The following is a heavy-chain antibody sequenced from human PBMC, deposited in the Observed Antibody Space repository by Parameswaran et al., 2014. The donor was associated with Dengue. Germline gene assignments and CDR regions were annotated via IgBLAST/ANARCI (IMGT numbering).Heavy chain of an antibody. CDR2: INHSGST. J-gene: IGHJ4*02. Sequence: RWIRQPPGKGLEWIGEINHSGSTNYNPSLKSRVTISVDTSKNQFSLKLSSVTAADTAVYYCARSGTGPSYYGYYFDYWGQGTLVTVSS. D-gene: IGHD2/OR15-2a*01. CDR3: ARSGTGPSYYGYYFDY. V-gene: IGHV4-34*01.